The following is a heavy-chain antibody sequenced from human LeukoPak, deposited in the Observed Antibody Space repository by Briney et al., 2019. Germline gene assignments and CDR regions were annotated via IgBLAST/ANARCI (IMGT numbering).Heavy chain of an antibody. CDR3: ARVFDSGSQAYFYYMDV. D-gene: IGHD3-10*01. CDR2: IYSSGST. V-gene: IGHV4-61*01. J-gene: IGHJ6*03. Sequence: PSETLSLTCTVSGGSIRSGSYYWSWIRQPPGKGLEWIGYIYSSGSTNYNPSLKSRVTMSVDTSKNQFSLKVSSVTAADTAVYYCARVFDSGSQAYFYYMDVWGKGTTVTIFS. CDR1: GGSIRSGSYY.